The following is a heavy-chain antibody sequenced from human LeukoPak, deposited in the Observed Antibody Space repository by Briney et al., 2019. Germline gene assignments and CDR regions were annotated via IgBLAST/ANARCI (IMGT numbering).Heavy chain of an antibody. J-gene: IGHJ6*02. CDR2: INPNSGGT. Sequence: GASVKVSCKASGYTFTGYYMHWVRQAPGQGIEWMGWINPNSGGTNYAQKFQGRVTMTRDTSISTAYMELSRLRSDDTAVYYCAREPQDIVVVPAAIHYYYYGMDVWGQGTTVTVSS. D-gene: IGHD2-2*01. CDR1: GYTFTGYY. CDR3: AREPQDIVVVPAAIHYYYYGMDV. V-gene: IGHV1-2*02.